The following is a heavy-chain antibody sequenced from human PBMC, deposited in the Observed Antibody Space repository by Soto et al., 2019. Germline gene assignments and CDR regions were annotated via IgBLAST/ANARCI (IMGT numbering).Heavy chain of an antibody. Sequence: QVQLVQSGAEVKKPGSSVKVSCKASGGTFSSYAISWVRQAPGQGLEWMGGIIPIFGTANYAQKFQGRVTITADESTSTAYMELSSLRSEDAAVYYCAREERDGGSYYFAFDIWGQGTMVTVSS. V-gene: IGHV1-69*01. D-gene: IGHD1-26*01. J-gene: IGHJ3*02. CDR3: AREERDGGSYYFAFDI. CDR2: IIPIFGTA. CDR1: GGTFSSYA.